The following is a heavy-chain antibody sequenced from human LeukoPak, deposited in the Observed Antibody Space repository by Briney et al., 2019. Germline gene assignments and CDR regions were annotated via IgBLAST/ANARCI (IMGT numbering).Heavy chain of an antibody. V-gene: IGHV3-11*01. CDR1: GFTFSDYY. Sequence: KPGGSLRLSCAAAGFTFSDYYMSWIRQAPGKWLEWVSYISSSGSTIYYADSVKGRFTISRDNAKNSLYLQMNSLRAEDTAVYYCARDWGAAAGFVDYWGQGTLVTVSS. CDR3: ARDWGAAAGFVDY. CDR2: ISSSGSTI. D-gene: IGHD6-13*01. J-gene: IGHJ4*02.